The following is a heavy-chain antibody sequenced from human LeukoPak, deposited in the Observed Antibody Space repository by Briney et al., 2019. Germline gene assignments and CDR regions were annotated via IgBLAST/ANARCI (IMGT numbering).Heavy chain of an antibody. V-gene: IGHV3-9*01. Sequence: GGSLRLSCAASGLTFEVYAVHWVRQAPGKGLEWVSGITWSNGEIAYADSVKGRFTISRDNAKMYLQMNSLRTEDTAVYYCAKSLRNGSGWASDYWGQGTLVTVSS. CDR1: GLTFEVYA. D-gene: IGHD6-19*01. CDR2: ITWSNGEI. CDR3: AKSLRNGSGWASDY. J-gene: IGHJ4*02.